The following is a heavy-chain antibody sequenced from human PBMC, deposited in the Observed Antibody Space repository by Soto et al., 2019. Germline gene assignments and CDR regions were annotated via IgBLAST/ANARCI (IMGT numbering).Heavy chain of an antibody. V-gene: IGHV1-46*01. CDR2: INPSGGST. CDR3: ARDSSSWSGHYYMDV. CDR1: GYTFTSYY. Sequence: GASVKVSCKASGYTFTSYYMHWVRQAPGQGLEWMGIINPSGGSTSYAQKFQGRVTMTRDTSTSTVYMELRSLRSDDTAVYYCARDSSSWSGHYYMDVWGKGTTVTVSS. J-gene: IGHJ6*03. D-gene: IGHD6-13*01.